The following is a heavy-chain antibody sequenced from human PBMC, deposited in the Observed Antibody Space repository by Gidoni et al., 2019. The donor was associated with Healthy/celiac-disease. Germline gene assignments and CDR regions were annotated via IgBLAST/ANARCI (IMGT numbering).Heavy chain of an antibody. CDR3: ARDHSENHPQG. J-gene: IGHJ4*02. CDR2: ISSSSSYI. CDR1: GFTFSSYS. Sequence: EVQLVESGGGLVKPGGALRLSCAASGFTFSSYSLNWVRQAPGKGLEWVSSISSSSSYIYYAASVQGRFTISRANAKNSLYLQMNSLRAEDTAVYYCARDHSENHPQGWGQGTLVTVSS. V-gene: IGHV3-21*01.